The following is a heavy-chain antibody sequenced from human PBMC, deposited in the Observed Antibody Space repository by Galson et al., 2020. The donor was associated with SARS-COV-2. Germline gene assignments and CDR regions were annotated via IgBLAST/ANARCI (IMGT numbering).Heavy chain of an antibody. V-gene: IGHV4-39*01. J-gene: IGHJ3*01. CDR1: GDSISTTKYY. CDR3: ARQRFLEWFFDF. CDR2: IYYRGTT. D-gene: IGHD3-3*01. Sequence: SETLSLTCTVSGDSISTTKYYWAWVRKPPGKGLQWIGSIYYRGTTYYNPSLESRVTVAVNTSKNQFSLKLSSVTGADTAVYYCARQRFLEWFFDFWGQGTMVTVSS.